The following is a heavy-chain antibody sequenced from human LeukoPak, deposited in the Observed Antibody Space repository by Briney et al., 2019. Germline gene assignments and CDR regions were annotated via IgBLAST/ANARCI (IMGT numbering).Heavy chain of an antibody. CDR3: ARDSSGLYYSDY. V-gene: IGHV1-69*04. D-gene: IGHD6-19*01. J-gene: IGHJ4*02. Sequence: ASVKVSCKVSVGTFSSYTISWVPHAPGQGREWMGRNIPILGIANYAQKFQGRVTITADKSTSTAYMELSSLRSEDTAVYYCARDSSGLYYSDYWGQGTLVTVSS. CDR1: VGTFSSYT. CDR2: NIPILGIA.